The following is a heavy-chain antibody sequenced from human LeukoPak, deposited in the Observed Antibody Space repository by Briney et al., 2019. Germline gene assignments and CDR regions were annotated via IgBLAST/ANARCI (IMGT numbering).Heavy chain of an antibody. D-gene: IGHD5-12*01. CDR2: IFYTGST. CDR3: SRGRAAAFDV. Sequence: KPSETLSLTCTVSGDSISSSYWNWIRQPPGKGLEWIGYIFYTGSTNYNPSLRSRVTISVDTSKNQVSLILSSVTAADTAVYYCSRGRAAAFDVWGQGTMVTVSP. CDR1: GDSISSSY. V-gene: IGHV4-59*01. J-gene: IGHJ3*01.